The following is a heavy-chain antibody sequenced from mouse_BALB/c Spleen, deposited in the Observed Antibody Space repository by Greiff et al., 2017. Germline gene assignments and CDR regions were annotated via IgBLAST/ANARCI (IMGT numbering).Heavy chain of an antibody. J-gene: IGHJ2*01. CDR1: GYAFSSYW. CDR3: ARWDTVVFDY. D-gene: IGHD1-1*01. CDR2: IYPGDGDT. V-gene: IGHV1-80*01. Sequence: QVQLKQSGAELVRPGSSVKISCKASGYAFSSYWMNWVKQRPGQGLEWIGQIYPGDGDTNYNGKFKGKATLTADKSSSTAYMQLSSLTSEDSAVYFCARWDTVVFDYWGQGTTLTVSS.